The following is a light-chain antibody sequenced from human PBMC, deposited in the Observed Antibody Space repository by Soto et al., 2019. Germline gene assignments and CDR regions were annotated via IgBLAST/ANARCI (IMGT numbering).Light chain of an antibody. V-gene: IGKV1-27*01. CDR1: QGINNY. CDR3: QKYDSAPRT. J-gene: IGKJ1*01. CDR2: TAS. Sequence: DIPITQSPSSLSASVGDTVTITCRASQGINNYLAWYQQKPGKPPVLLIYTASTLKPGVPSRFSGSGAGTEFTLTISSLQPEDFATYYCQKYDSAPRTFGQGTKVDIK.